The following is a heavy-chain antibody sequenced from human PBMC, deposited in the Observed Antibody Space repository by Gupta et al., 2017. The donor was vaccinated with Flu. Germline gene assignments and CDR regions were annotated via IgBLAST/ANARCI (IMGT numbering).Heavy chain of an antibody. Sequence: EVQLVESGGGLVKPGGSLRLSCAASGFTFSSYSMNWVRQAPGKGLEWVSSIRSSSSYIYYADAVKGRFNISRDNSKNPLYLQMNSLRAEDTAVYYCARPPGDRFLEWLLNYWGQGTLVTVSS. CDR2: IRSSSSYI. V-gene: IGHV3-21*01. CDR3: ARPPGDRFLEWLLNY. J-gene: IGHJ4*02. CDR1: GFTFSSYS. D-gene: IGHD3-3*01.